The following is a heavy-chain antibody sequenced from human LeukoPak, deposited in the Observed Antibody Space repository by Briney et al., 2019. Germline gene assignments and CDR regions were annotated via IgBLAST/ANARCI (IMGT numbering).Heavy chain of an antibody. CDR2: ISYDGSNK. CDR3: ARGLRYFDWLTNKANFDY. D-gene: IGHD3-9*01. CDR1: GFTFSSCA. Sequence: GGSLRLSCAASGFTFSSCAMYWVRQAPGKGLEWVAVISYDGSNKYYADSVKGRFTISRDNSKNTLYLQMNSLRAEDTAVYYCARGLRYFDWLTNKANFDYWGQGTLVTVSS. J-gene: IGHJ4*02. V-gene: IGHV3-30*04.